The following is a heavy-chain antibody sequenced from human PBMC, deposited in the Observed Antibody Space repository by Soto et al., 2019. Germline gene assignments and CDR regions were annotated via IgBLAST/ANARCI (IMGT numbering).Heavy chain of an antibody. V-gene: IGHV3-13*04. CDR3: ARDMAQADYDILTGYYKEYYFDY. CDR2: IGTAGDT. J-gene: IGHJ4*02. Sequence: GGSLRLSCAASGLTFSSYDMHWVRQATGKGLEWVSAIGTAGDTYYPGSVKGRFTISRDNAKNTLYLQMNSLRAEDTAVYYCARDMAQADYDILTGYYKEYYFDYWGQGTLVTVSS. D-gene: IGHD3-9*01. CDR1: GLTFSSYD.